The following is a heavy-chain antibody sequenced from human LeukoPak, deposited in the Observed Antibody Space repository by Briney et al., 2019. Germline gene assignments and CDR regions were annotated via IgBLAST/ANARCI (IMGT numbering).Heavy chain of an antibody. CDR2: LWYDGGTK. CDR1: GFTFSSYG. CDR3: ASARGSGGLDAFDI. J-gene: IGHJ3*02. V-gene: IGHV3-33*01. D-gene: IGHD2-15*01. Sequence: GSLRLSCAASGFTFSSYGMHWVRRAPGRGLEWVAVLWYDGGTKDYADSVKGRFTNSRDNSKNTLYLQMNSLRAEDTAVYYCASARGSGGLDAFDIWGEGTMVTVSS.